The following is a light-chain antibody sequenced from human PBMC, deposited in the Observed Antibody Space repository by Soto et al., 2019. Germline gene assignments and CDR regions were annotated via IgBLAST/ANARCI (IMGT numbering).Light chain of an antibody. CDR3: QQRSNWPYLT. Sequence: EIVLTQSPDTLSLSPGERATLSCRASQSVSGYLGWYQQKPGQAPRLLIYDASNRAYGVPARFRGSGSGTNFTLTIASLEPDDFAVYYCQQRSNWPYLTFGGGNRV. CDR2: DAS. V-gene: IGKV3-11*01. CDR1: QSVSGY. J-gene: IGKJ4*01.